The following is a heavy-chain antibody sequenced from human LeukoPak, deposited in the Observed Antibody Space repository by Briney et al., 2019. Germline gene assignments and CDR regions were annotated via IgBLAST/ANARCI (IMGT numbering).Heavy chain of an antibody. V-gene: IGHV1-2*02. Sequence: ASVKVSYKASGYTFTGYYMHWVRQAPGQGLEWMGWINPNSGGTNYAQKFQGRVTMTRDTSISTAYMELSRLRSDDTAVYYCARARYSSGWASDYWGQGTLVTVSS. CDR3: ARARYSSGWASDY. CDR2: INPNSGGT. D-gene: IGHD6-19*01. J-gene: IGHJ4*02. CDR1: GYTFTGYY.